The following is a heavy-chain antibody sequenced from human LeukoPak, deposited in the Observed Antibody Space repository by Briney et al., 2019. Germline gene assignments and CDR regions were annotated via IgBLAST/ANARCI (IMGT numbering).Heavy chain of an antibody. D-gene: IGHD2-15*01. V-gene: IGHV4-59*01. CDR2: IYYSGST. Sequence: SETLSLTCTLSGASPTTVYWTSVRQPPGKGLEWIGYIYYSGSTNYNPSLKSRVTISVDTSKNQFSLKLSSVLAAVTAVYYGTWSYSMLGAFDIWGQGTMVTVSS. CDR1: GASPTTVY. CDR3: TWSYSMLGAFDI. J-gene: IGHJ3*02.